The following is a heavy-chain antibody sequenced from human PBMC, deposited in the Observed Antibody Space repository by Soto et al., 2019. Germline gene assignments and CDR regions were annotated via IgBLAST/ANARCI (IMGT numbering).Heavy chain of an antibody. CDR2: ISGSGGST. CDR1: GFTFSSYA. Sequence: GGSLRLSCAASGFTFSSYAMSWVRQAPGKGLEWVSAISGSGGSTYYADSVKGRFTISRDNSKNTLYLQMNSLRAEDTAVYYCAKWTTYDYIWGSYRAHDYWGQGTLVTVSS. V-gene: IGHV3-23*01. D-gene: IGHD3-16*02. J-gene: IGHJ4*02. CDR3: AKWTTYDYIWGSYRAHDY.